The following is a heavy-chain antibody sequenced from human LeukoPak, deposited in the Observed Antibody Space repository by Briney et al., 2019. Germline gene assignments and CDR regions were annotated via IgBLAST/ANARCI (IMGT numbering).Heavy chain of an antibody. CDR1: GFTFSSYA. J-gene: IGHJ6*02. Sequence: HPGGSLRLSCAASGFTFSSYAMHWVRQAPGKGLEWVAVISYDGSNKYYADSVKGRFTISRDNSKKTVDLEMNNLRVEDSAIFYCAKIVVPAAFYFYGMDVWRPGTTVTVSS. CDR2: ISYDGSNK. D-gene: IGHD2-2*01. V-gene: IGHV3-30-3*01. CDR3: AKIVVPAAFYFYGMDV.